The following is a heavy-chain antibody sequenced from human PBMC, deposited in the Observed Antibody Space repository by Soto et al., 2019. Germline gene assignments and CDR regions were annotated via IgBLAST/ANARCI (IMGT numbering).Heavy chain of an antibody. CDR2: MYHSGST. Sequence: SETLSLTCAVSGGSISSGGYSWSWIRQPPGKGLEWIGYMYHSGSTYYNPSLKSRVTISIDRSKNQFSLKLSSVTAEATAVYYGARVRDYWGQGILVNVSS. CDR3: ARVRDY. D-gene: IGHD3-3*01. CDR1: GGSISSGGYS. V-gene: IGHV4-30-2*01. J-gene: IGHJ4*02.